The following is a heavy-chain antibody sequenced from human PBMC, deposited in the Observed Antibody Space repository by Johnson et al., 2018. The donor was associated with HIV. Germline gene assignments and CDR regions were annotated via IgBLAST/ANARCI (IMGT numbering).Heavy chain of an antibody. V-gene: IGHV3-23*04. Sequence: EVQLVESGGGLVQPGGSLRLSCAASGFTFSSYAMSWVRQAPGKGLEWVSAISGSGGSTYYADSVKGRFTISRDNSKNTLYLQMNSLRAEDTAVYYCARNGLIPAAKGVAFDIWGQGTMVTVSS. CDR3: ARNGLIPAAKGVAFDI. D-gene: IGHD2-2*01. CDR2: ISGSGGST. CDR1: GFTFSSYA. J-gene: IGHJ3*02.